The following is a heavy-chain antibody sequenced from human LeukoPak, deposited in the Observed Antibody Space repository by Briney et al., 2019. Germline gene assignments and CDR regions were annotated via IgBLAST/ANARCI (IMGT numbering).Heavy chain of an antibody. Sequence: ASVKVSCKASGYTFTSYYIHWVRQAPGQGLEWMGIINPSGGSTSYAQKFQGRVTMTRDTPTSTVYMELSSLRSEDTAVYYCARDLEGTASGSYYRASMDVWGKGTTVTVST. V-gene: IGHV1-46*01. CDR2: INPSGGST. J-gene: IGHJ6*04. CDR1: GYTFTSYY. D-gene: IGHD3-10*01. CDR3: ARDLEGTASGSYYRASMDV.